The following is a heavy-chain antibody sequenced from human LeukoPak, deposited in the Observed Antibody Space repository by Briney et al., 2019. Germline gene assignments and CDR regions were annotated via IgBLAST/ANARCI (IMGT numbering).Heavy chain of an antibody. CDR1: GFTFSSYA. Sequence: PGGSLRLSCAASGFTFSSYAMHWVRQAPGKGLEWVAVISYDGSNKYYADSVKGRFTISRDNSKNTLYLQMNSLRAEDTAVYYCARDFYSGWYDYWGQGTLVTVSS. CDR2: ISYDGSNK. V-gene: IGHV3-30*04. D-gene: IGHD6-19*01. CDR3: ARDFYSGWYDY. J-gene: IGHJ4*02.